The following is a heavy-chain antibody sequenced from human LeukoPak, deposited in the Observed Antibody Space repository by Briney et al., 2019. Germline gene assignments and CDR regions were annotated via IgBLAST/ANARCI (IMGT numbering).Heavy chain of an antibody. CDR3: ARDVGSSNYPYYGMDV. D-gene: IGHD5-24*01. J-gene: IGHJ6*02. Sequence: ASVKVSCKASGYTFTGYYMHWVRQAPGQGLEWMGIINPSGGSTSYAQKFQGRVTMTRDTSTSTVYMELSSLRSEDTAVYYCARDVGSSNYPYYGMDVWGQGTTVTVSS. CDR2: INPSGGST. V-gene: IGHV1-46*01. CDR1: GYTFTGYY.